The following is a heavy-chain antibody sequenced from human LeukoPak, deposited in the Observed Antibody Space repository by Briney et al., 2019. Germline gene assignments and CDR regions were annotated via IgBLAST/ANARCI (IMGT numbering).Heavy chain of an antibody. D-gene: IGHD5-18*01. CDR3: ARLPGGIQLWGRSFDY. CDR1: GYSISSGYY. CDR2: IYHSGST. J-gene: IGHJ4*02. V-gene: IGHV4-38-2*01. Sequence: KPSETLSLTCAVSGYSISSGYYWGWIRQPPGKGLEWIRSIYHSGSTYYNPSLKSRVTISVDTSKNQFSLKLSSVTAADTAVYYCARLPGGIQLWGRSFDYWGQGTLVTVSS.